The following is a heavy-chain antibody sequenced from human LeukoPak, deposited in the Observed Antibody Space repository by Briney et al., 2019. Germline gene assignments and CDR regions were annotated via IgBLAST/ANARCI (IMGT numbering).Heavy chain of an antibody. CDR2: VYDRGGT. CDR1: GDFISRYY. D-gene: IGHD2-21*02. CDR3: ARASDSGDWHLGY. Sequence: SETLSLTCTVSGDFISRYYWSWIRQSPGKGLEWIGYVYDRGGTNYNPSLKSRAIISADTSKNQFSLKVTSVTAADTAVYYCARASDSGDWHLGYWGQGTLVTVSS. J-gene: IGHJ4*02. V-gene: IGHV4-59*01.